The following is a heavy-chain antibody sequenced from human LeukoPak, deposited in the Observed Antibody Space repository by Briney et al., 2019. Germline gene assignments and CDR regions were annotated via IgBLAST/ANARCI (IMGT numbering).Heavy chain of an antibody. CDR1: GGSISSSSYY. D-gene: IGHD2-8*01. CDR2: IYYSGST. V-gene: IGHV4-39*07. J-gene: IGHJ6*02. CDR3: ARDLSLLCTNGVCSGMDV. Sequence: SETLSLTCTVSGGSISSSSYYWGWIRQPPGKGLEWIESIYYSGSTYYNPSLKSRVTISVDTSKNQFSLKLSSVTAADTAVYYCARDLSLLCTNGVCSGMDVWGQGTTVTVSS.